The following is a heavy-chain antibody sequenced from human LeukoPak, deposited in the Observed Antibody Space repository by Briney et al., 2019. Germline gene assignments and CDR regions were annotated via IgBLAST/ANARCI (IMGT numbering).Heavy chain of an antibody. CDR1: GYTFTSYG. J-gene: IGHJ5*02. CDR3: ARVLAVAGTSWFDP. CDR2: IIAYNGNT. D-gene: IGHD6-19*01. Sequence: ASVTVSCKASGYTFTSYGISWVRQAPGQGLEWMGWIIAYNGNTNYAQKLQGRVTMTTDTSTSTAYMELRSLRSDDTAVYYCARVLAVAGTSWFDPWGQGTLVTVSS. V-gene: IGHV1-18*01.